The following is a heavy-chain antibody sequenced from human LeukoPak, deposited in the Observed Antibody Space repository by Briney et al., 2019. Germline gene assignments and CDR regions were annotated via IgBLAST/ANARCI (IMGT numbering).Heavy chain of an antibody. CDR3: ARESHANYDY. Sequence: PGGSLRLSCAACGFTFSSYWMSWVRQAPGKGLEWVANINQDGREKFYVDSVKGRFTISRDNAKNSLYLQMNSLRAEDTAVYFCARESHANYDYWGQGTLVTVSS. CDR2: INQDGREK. D-gene: IGHD1-7*01. CDR1: GFTFSSYW. J-gene: IGHJ4*02. V-gene: IGHV3-7*01.